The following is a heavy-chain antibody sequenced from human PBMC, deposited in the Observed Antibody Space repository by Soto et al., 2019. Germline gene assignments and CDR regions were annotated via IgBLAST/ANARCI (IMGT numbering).Heavy chain of an antibody. D-gene: IGHD3-22*01. Sequence: QVQLVESGGGVVQPGRSLRLSCVASGFTFSTAGMHWVRQAPGEGLEWVGVIYYDGSEQYYGDSVKGRFTISRDNSKNTLYLQMNSLRDEDTALYYCAKEESSGWCRTADYWGQGTLVTVSS. V-gene: IGHV3-30*18. CDR3: AKEESSGWCRTADY. J-gene: IGHJ4*02. CDR2: IYYDGSEQ. CDR1: GFTFSTAG.